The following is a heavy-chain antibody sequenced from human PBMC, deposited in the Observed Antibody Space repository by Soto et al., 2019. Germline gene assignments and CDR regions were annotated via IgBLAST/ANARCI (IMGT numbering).Heavy chain of an antibody. CDR2: IYYSGST. Sequence: QVQLQESGPGLVKPSQTLSLTCTVSGGSISTGGYYWTWIRQHPGKGLEWIGYIYYSGSTYYNPSLKSRVTISVDTSKNQFSLKLSSVTAANTAVYYCARGLSVTLFDNWGQGTLVTVSS. CDR3: ARGLSVTLFDN. J-gene: IGHJ4*02. D-gene: IGHD4-17*01. V-gene: IGHV4-31*03. CDR1: GGSISTGGYY.